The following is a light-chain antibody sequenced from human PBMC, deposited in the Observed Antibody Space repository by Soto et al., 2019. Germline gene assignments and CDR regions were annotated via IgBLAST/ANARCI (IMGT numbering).Light chain of an antibody. CDR2: AAS. Sequence: DIPMTQSPSSLSASVGDRVTITCRASQGISNYVAWYQQKPGKPPKLLIYAASTLQSGVPSRFSGSGSGTDFTLTINSLHPEDVASYSCQKYRSVPVFGPGTKVDIK. CDR1: QGISNY. J-gene: IGKJ3*01. V-gene: IGKV1-27*01. CDR3: QKYRSVPV.